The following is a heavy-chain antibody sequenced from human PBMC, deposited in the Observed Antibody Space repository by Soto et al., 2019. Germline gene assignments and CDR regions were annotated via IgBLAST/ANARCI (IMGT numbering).Heavy chain of an antibody. CDR1: EYTFTSYV. CDR3: ARELQGLYYFDY. CDR2: INAGNGNT. V-gene: IGHV1-3*01. J-gene: IGHJ4*02. D-gene: IGHD4-4*01. Sequence: QVQVVQSGAEVKKPGASVKVSCKASEYTFTSYVIHWVRQAPGQSLECMGWINAGNGNTKYSQKFQGRVTITRDTSASTSYTELSSLRSEDTAVYYCARELQGLYYFDYWGEGTLVNVAS.